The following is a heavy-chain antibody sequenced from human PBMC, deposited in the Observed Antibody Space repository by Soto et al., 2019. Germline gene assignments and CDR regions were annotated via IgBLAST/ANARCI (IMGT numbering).Heavy chain of an antibody. CDR3: ARIVATRGYYYYMDV. CDR2: IYAGGPT. J-gene: IGHJ6*03. CDR1: GFIVSSNY. V-gene: IGHV3-53*04. D-gene: IGHD5-12*01. Sequence: EVQLVESGGGLVQPGGSLRVSCAASGFIVSSNYMNWVRQAPGKGLEWVSVIYAGGPTYYADSVKGRFTISRHSSKNTLYLQMNGLSPEDTAVYYCARIVATRGYYYYMDVWGKGTTVTVSS.